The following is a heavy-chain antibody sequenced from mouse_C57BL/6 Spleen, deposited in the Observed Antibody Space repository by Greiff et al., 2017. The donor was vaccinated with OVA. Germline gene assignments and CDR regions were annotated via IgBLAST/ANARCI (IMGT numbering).Heavy chain of an antibody. CDR3: AKYYGSSYVGYFDV. V-gene: IGHV3-6*01. CDR2: ISYDGSN. Sequence: DVKLQESGPGLVKPSQSLSLTCSVTGYSITSGYYWNWIRQFPGNKLEWMGYISYDGSNNYNPSLKNRISITRDTSKNQFFLKLNSVTTEDTATYYCAKYYGSSYVGYFDVWGTGTTVTVSS. CDR1: GYSITSGYY. J-gene: IGHJ1*03. D-gene: IGHD1-1*01.